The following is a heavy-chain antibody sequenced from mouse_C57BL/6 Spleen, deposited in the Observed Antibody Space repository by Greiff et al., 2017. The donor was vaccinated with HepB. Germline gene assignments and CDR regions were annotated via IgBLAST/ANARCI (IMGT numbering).Heavy chain of an antibody. Sequence: QVQLQQPGAELVKPGASVKLSCKASGYTFTSYGISWVKQRTGQGLEWIGEIYPRSGNTYYNEKFKGKATLTADKSSSTAYMELRSLTSEDSAVYFCARQDYDDGAWFAYWGQGTLVTVSA. CDR3: ARQDYDDGAWFAY. CDR1: GYTFTSYG. V-gene: IGHV1-81*01. D-gene: IGHD2-4*01. CDR2: IYPRSGNT. J-gene: IGHJ3*01.